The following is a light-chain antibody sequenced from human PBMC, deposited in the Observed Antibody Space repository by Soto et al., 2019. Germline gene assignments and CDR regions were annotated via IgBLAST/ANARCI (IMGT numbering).Light chain of an antibody. CDR3: QQYDSYSAT. J-gene: IGKJ1*01. CDR1: QSIRSY. Sequence: EIVLTQSPATLSLSPGDSATLSCRASQSIRSYLAWYQQKRGQAPRLLIYDASNRATGIPARFSGSGSGTDFSLTISSLEPEDFATYYCQQYDSYSATFGQGTKVEVK. V-gene: IGKV3-11*01. CDR2: DAS.